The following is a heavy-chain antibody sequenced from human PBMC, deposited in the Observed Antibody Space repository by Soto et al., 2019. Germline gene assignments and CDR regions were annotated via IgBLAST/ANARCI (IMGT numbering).Heavy chain of an antibody. CDR2: IYPGDSDT. CDR3: ARHNIGSGWYGGASTGPLKVYYYGMDV. D-gene: IGHD6-19*01. CDR1: GYSFTSYW. Sequence: GESLKISCKGSGYSFTSYWIGWVRQMPGKGLEWMGIIYPGDSDTRYSPSFQGQVTISADRSISTAYLQWSSLKASDTAMYYCARHNIGSGWYGGASTGPLKVYYYGMDVWGQGTTVTVS. V-gene: IGHV5-51*01. J-gene: IGHJ6*02.